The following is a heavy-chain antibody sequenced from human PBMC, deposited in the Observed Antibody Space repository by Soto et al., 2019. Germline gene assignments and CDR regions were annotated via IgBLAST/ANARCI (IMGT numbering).Heavy chain of an antibody. J-gene: IGHJ6*02. Sequence: GGSLRLSCAASGFTVSSNYMSWVRQAPGKGLEWVSVIYSGGSTYYADSVKGRFTISRDNSKNTLYLQMNSLRAEDTAVYYCAREGREGYGSGSFDYYYGMDVWGQGTTVTVSS. CDR1: GFTVSSNY. CDR2: IYSGGST. V-gene: IGHV3-53*01. CDR3: AREGREGYGSGSFDYYYGMDV. D-gene: IGHD3-10*01.